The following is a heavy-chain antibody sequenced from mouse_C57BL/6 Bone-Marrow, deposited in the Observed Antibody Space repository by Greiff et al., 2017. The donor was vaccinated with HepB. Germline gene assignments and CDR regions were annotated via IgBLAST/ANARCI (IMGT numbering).Heavy chain of an antibody. V-gene: IGHV1-7*01. Sequence: VKLMESGAELAKPGASVKLSCKASGYTFTSYWMHWVKQRPGQGLEWIGYINPSSGYTKYNQKFKDKATLTADKSSSTAYMQLSSLTYEDSAVYYCARRSLRTYYAMDYWGQGTSVTVSS. CDR3: ARRSLRTYYAMDY. CDR2: INPSSGYT. D-gene: IGHD1-1*01. CDR1: GYTFTSYW. J-gene: IGHJ4*01.